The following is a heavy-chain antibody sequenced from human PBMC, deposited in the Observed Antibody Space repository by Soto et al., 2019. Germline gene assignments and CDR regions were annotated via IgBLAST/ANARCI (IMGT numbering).Heavy chain of an antibody. J-gene: IGHJ5*01. CDR1: GGSFSGHS. Sequence: QVQLQQWGAGLLKPSETLSLTCAVYGGSFSGHSWTWIRQSPGKGLEWIGDINHSGRVNYSPSLKSRVTISLDTSKNQFSLTLSAVTAADTAMYYCSTRASDTNGYYRFDPWGQGTLVTVSS. V-gene: IGHV4-34*01. CDR2: INHSGRV. CDR3: STRASDTNGYYRFDP. D-gene: IGHD3-22*01.